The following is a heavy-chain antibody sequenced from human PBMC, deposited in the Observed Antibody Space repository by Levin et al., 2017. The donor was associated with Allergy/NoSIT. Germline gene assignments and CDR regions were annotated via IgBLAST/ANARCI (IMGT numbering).Heavy chain of an antibody. CDR2: INPSGGST. CDR3: ARATRLLSRDGYTYYFDY. D-gene: IGHD5-24*01. Sequence: GASVKVSCKASGYTFTSYYMHWVRQAPGQGLEWMGIINPSGGSTSYAQKFQGRVTMTRDTSTSTVYMELSSLRSEDTAVYYCARATRLLSRDGYTYYFDYWGQGTLVTVSS. V-gene: IGHV1-46*01. CDR1: GYTFTSYY. J-gene: IGHJ4*02.